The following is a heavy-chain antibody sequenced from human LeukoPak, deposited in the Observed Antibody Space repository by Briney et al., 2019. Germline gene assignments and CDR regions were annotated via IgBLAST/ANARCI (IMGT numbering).Heavy chain of an antibody. Sequence: PGGSLRLSCAASGFTFSSYGMHWVRQAPGMGLEWVAFIRYDGSNKYYADSVKGRFTISRDNSKNTLYLQMNSLRAEDTAVYYCAKYCSSTSCSRNWFDPWGQGTLVTVSS. D-gene: IGHD2-2*01. CDR3: AKYCSSTSCSRNWFDP. J-gene: IGHJ5*02. CDR1: GFTFSSYG. CDR2: IRYDGSNK. V-gene: IGHV3-30*02.